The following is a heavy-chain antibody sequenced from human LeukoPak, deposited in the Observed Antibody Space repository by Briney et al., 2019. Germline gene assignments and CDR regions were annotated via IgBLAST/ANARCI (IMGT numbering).Heavy chain of an antibody. CDR1: GFTFSSYG. CDR3: ASKRQLWFGELSHDY. Sequence: GGSLRLSCAASGFTFSSYGMHRVRQAPGKGLEWVAVISYDGSNKYYTDSVKGRFTISRDNSKNTLYLQMNSLRAEDTAVYYCASKRQLWFGELSHDYWGQGTLVTVSS. D-gene: IGHD3-10*01. J-gene: IGHJ4*02. CDR2: ISYDGSNK. V-gene: IGHV3-30*03.